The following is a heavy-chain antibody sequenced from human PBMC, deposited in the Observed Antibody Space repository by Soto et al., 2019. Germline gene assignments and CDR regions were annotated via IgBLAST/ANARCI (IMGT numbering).Heavy chain of an antibody. CDR1: GFSFRDYD. CDR2: LGSARDP. J-gene: IGHJ6*02. V-gene: IGHV3-13*05. Sequence: EVQLVESGGGSVQPGESLRLSCAASGFSFRDYDMHWVRQRKGKGLEWVSALGSARDPYYVGSVKGRFSVSRDNAQNSLFLQMNNLRVDDTAVYFCARAYLGRLPRRADYYYAMDVWGRGTTDTVYS. D-gene: IGHD1-26*01. CDR3: ARAYLGRLPRRADYYYAMDV.